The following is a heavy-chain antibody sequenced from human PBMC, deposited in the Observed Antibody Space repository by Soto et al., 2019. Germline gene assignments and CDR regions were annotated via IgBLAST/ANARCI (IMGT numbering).Heavy chain of an antibody. V-gene: IGHV3-30*18. CDR1: GFTFSSYG. J-gene: IGHJ6*02. CDR3: AKDLLSGSYFGYYYGMDV. Sequence: ESGGGVVQPGRSLRLSCAASGFTFSSYGMHWVRQAPGKGLEWVAVISYDGSNKYYADSVKGRFTISRDNSKNTLYLQMNSLRAEDTAVYYCAKDLLSGSYFGYYYGMDVWGQGTTVTVSS. D-gene: IGHD1-26*01. CDR2: ISYDGSNK.